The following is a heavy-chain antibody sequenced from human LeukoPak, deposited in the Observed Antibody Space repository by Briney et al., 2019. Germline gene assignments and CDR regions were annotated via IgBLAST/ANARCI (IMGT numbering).Heavy chain of an antibody. V-gene: IGHV4-4*02. CDR1: GFTFSSYAM. CDR2: IYHSGST. J-gene: IGHJ5*02. D-gene: IGHD2-15*01. CDR3: ARLYCSGGSCYGDWFDP. Sequence: GSLRLSCAASGFTFSSYAMSWVRQAPGKGLEWIGEIYHSGSTNYNPSLKSRVTISVDKSKNQFSLKLSSVTAADTAVYYCARLYCSGGSCYGDWFDPWGQGTLVTVSS.